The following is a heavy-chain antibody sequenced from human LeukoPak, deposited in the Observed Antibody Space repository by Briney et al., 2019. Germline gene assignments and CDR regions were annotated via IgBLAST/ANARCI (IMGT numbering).Heavy chain of an antibody. D-gene: IGHD6-19*01. V-gene: IGHV1-18*01. CDR1: DYTFSNYG. J-gene: IGHJ3*01. Sequence: GASVKVSCKASDYTFSNYGISWVRQAPGQGLEWMGWISTYNGNTHYAQKFQGRVTMTTDTSTNIAYLELRDLRSDDTAVYYCARTQWLEDAFDFWGQGTVVTVSS. CDR3: ARTQWLEDAFDF. CDR2: ISTYNGNT.